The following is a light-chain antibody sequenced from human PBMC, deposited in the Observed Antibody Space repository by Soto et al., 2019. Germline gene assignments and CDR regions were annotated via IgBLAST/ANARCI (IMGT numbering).Light chain of an antibody. CDR2: EVS. CDR1: SSDVGAYDY. Sequence: QSALTQPASVSGSPGQSITISCTGTSSDVGAYDYVSWYQQHPDKAPKLMIYEVSNRPSGVSDRFSGSKSVKTATLTISGLQAEDEADYYCSSYTSSSTEVFGTGTKVTVL. CDR3: SSYTSSSTEV. J-gene: IGLJ1*01. V-gene: IGLV2-14*03.